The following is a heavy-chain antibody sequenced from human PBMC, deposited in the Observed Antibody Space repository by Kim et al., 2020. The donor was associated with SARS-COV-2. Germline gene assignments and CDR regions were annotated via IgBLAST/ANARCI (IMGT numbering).Heavy chain of an antibody. J-gene: IGHJ6*02. D-gene: IGHD5-18*01. Sequence: GGSLRLSCAASGFTFSSYGMHWVRQAPGKGLEWVAVIWYDGSNKYYADSVKGRFTISRDNSKNTLYLQMNSLRAEDTAVYYCAEDLESYGWYPYYGVDVWGQGTTVTVSS. CDR3: AEDLESYGWYPYYGVDV. CDR1: GFTFSSYG. V-gene: IGHV3-33*06. CDR2: IWYDGSNK.